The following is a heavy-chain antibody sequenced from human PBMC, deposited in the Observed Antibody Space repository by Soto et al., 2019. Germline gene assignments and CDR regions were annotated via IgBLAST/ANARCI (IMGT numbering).Heavy chain of an antibody. CDR2: IYRTGST. J-gene: IGHJ4*02. Sequence: SETLSLTCTVSGGSIRGSTYYWTWVRQPPGQGLEWIGEIYRTGSTNYNPSLKSRVTISLDKSENQFSLKVTSLTAADTAVYYCASRDPGTSVDYWGQGTLVTVSS. CDR1: GGSIRGSTYY. V-gene: IGHV4-4*02. CDR3: ASRDPGTSVDY. D-gene: IGHD1-7*01.